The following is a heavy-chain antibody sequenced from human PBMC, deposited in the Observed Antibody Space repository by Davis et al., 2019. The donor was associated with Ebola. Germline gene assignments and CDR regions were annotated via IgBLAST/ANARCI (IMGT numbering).Heavy chain of an antibody. CDR3: ARGEGIAAAGY. CDR1: GYTFNSYV. J-gene: IGHJ4*02. D-gene: IGHD6-13*01. V-gene: IGHV1-18*04. CDR2: ISAYNGNT. Sequence: AASVKVSCKASGYTFNSYVISWVRQAPGQGLEWMGWISAYNGNTNYAKRFQDRVTMTTDTSTNTAYMEVRSLRSDDTAVYYCARGEGIAAAGYWGQGTLVTVSS.